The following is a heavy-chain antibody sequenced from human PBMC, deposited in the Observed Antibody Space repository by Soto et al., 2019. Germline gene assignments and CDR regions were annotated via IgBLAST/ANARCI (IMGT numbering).Heavy chain of an antibody. CDR1: GGTFSNYG. CDR3: ASVTLGVGATPYTKYSHGMDV. J-gene: IGHJ6*02. Sequence: QVQLVQSGAEVKKPGSSVKVSCKASGGTFSNYGITWVRQAPRQGLEWMGGFIPLFGTANYAQKFQGRVTITADESTNTAYMELRSLRSEDTAVYYCASVTLGVGATPYTKYSHGMDVWGQGTTVTVSS. V-gene: IGHV1-69*01. CDR2: FIPLFGTA. D-gene: IGHD1-26*01.